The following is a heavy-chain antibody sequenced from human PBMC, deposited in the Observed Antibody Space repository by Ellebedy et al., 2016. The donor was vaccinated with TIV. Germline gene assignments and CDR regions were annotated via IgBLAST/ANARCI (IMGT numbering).Heavy chain of an antibody. Sequence: GESLKISXAASGFTFSDYYMSWIRQAPGKGLEWVSYISSSSSTIYYADSVKGRFTISRDNAKNSLYLQMNSLRAEDTAVYYCARDSTKYYDILTGYYTWSADYYYYGMDVWGQGTTVTVSS. CDR2: ISSSSSTI. J-gene: IGHJ6*02. CDR3: ARDSTKYYDILTGYYTWSADYYYYGMDV. V-gene: IGHV3-11*01. CDR1: GFTFSDYY. D-gene: IGHD3-9*01.